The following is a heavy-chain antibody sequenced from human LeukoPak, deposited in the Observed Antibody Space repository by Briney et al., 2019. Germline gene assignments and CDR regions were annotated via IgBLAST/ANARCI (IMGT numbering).Heavy chain of an antibody. D-gene: IGHD5-18*01. CDR1: GFTFSSYG. Sequence: GGSLRLSCAASGFTFSSYGMHWVRQAPGKGLEWVAFIRYDGSNKYYADSVKGRFTISRDNSKYTLYLQMNSLRAEDTAVYYCAKVEEYSYSYDYWGQGTLVTVSS. CDR3: AKVEEYSYSYDY. J-gene: IGHJ4*02. V-gene: IGHV3-30*02. CDR2: IRYDGSNK.